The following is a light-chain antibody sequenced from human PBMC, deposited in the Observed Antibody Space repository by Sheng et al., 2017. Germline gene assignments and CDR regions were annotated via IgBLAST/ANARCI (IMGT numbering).Light chain of an antibody. Sequence: SYDLTQSPSVSVSPGQTATITCSGDELGDKFTSWHQQKPGQSPVLVIYQHYNRPSGIPERFSGSISGNTATLTISGTQPMDEADYYCQAWDSNTGVFGSGTKVTVL. J-gene: IGLJ1*01. V-gene: IGLV3-1*01. CDR3: QAWDSNTGV. CDR2: QHY. CDR1: ELGDKF.